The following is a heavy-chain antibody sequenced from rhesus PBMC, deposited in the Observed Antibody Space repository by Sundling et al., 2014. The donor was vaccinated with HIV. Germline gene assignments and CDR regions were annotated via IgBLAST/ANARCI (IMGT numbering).Heavy chain of an antibody. J-gene: IGHJ4*01. D-gene: IGHD6-37*01. CDR2: ISDNGRNA. V-gene: IGHV4-173*01. Sequence: QVQLQESGPGLVKPSETLSLTCAVSGDSINSNYWNWIRQPPGKELEWIGHISDNGRNAAYNPSLKSRVSISMDTSNNQXSLKLTSVTAADTAVYYCARAPGWLPFDSWGQGVLVTVSS. CDR3: ARAPGWLPFDS. CDR1: GDSINSNY.